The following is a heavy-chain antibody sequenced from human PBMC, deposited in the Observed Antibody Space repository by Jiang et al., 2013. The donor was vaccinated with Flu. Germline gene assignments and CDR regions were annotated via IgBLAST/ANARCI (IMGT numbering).Heavy chain of an antibody. V-gene: IGHV4-34*01. Sequence: LKPSETLSLTCAVYGGSFSGYYWSWIRQPPGKGLEWIGEINHSGSTNYNPSLKSRVTISVDTSKNQFSLKLSSVTAADTAVYYCARSPLRDGYNFHYWGQGTLVTVSS. CDR3: ARSPLRDGYNFHY. D-gene: IGHD5-24*01. CDR1: GGSFSGYY. J-gene: IGHJ4*02. CDR2: INHSGST.